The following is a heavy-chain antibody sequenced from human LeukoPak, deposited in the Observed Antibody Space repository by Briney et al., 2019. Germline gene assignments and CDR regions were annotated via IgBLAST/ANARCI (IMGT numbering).Heavy chain of an antibody. Sequence: GGSLRLSCAVSGFTFSRYTMNWVRQAPGKGLEWVSSIGSGSGFIFSADSVKGRFTISRDNTKNSLYLQMNSLRVEDTAVYYCAGVAGESRDYWGQGTLVTVSS. CDR2: IGSGSGFI. J-gene: IGHJ4*02. V-gene: IGHV3-21*01. D-gene: IGHD3-10*01. CDR3: AGVAGESRDY. CDR1: GFTFSRYT.